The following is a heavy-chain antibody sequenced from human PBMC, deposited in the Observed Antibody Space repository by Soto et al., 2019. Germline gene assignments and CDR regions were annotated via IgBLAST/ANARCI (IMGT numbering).Heavy chain of an antibody. CDR1: GYTFTRYG. CDR3: AMVDVYVTPSPQDV. J-gene: IGHJ6*02. Sequence: QVQLVQSGAEVKNPGASVKVSCKASGYTFTRYGIGWARQAPGQGLAWMGWINTYNGNTNYAQNVQGRVTLTTDTSTSTAYMELRSRRSNDTAIYYCAMVDVYVTPSPQDVWGQGTTVIVSS. D-gene: IGHD3-16*01. CDR2: INTYNGNT. V-gene: IGHV1-18*01.